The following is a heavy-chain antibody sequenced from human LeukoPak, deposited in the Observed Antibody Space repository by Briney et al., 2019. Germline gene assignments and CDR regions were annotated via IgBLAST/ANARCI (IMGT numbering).Heavy chain of an antibody. Sequence: GESLKISCKGSGYSFTSYWIGWVRQMPGKGLEWMWIIYPGDSDTRYSPTFQGQVTISADKSISTAYLQWSSLKASDTAMYYCAIQLWPHNSGFVDCWGQGTLVTVSS. D-gene: IGHD5-18*01. CDR1: GYSFTSYW. CDR3: AIQLWPHNSGFVDC. CDR2: IYPGDSDT. V-gene: IGHV5-51*01. J-gene: IGHJ4*02.